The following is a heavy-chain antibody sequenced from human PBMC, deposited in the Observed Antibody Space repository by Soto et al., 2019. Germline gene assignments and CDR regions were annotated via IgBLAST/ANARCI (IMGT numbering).Heavy chain of an antibody. CDR2: INHSGST. CDR1: GGSFSGYY. J-gene: IGHJ5*02. Sequence: KPSETLSLTCAVYGGSFSGYYWSWIRQPQGKGLEWIGEINHSGSTNYNPSLKSRVTISVDTSKNQFSLKLSSVTAADTAVYYCARGVVRLPGSWFDPWGQGTLVTFPA. CDR3: ARGVVRLPGSWFDP. V-gene: IGHV4-34*01. D-gene: IGHD3-3*01.